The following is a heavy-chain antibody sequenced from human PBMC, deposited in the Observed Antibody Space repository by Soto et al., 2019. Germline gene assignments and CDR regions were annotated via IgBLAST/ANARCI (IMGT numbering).Heavy chain of an antibody. V-gene: IGHV1-58*01. Sequence: SVKVSCKASGFTFTSSAVQWVRQARGQRLEWIGWIVVGSVNTNYAQKFQERVTITRDMSTSTAYMELSSRRSEDTAVYYCAADSISVARGYYGMDVWGQGTTVTVSS. J-gene: IGHJ6*02. CDR3: AADSISVARGYYGMDV. CDR1: GFTFTSSA. D-gene: IGHD6-19*01. CDR2: IVVGSVNT.